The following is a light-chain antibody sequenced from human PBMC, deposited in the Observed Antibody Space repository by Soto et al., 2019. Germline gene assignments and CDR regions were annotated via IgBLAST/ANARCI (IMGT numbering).Light chain of an antibody. CDR2: DAS. Sequence: QRAHSPSRRSASIGDRVTITCRASQTITRWMAWYQQKPGKAPKLLIYDASTLESGVPSRFSGSRSGTEFTLTIRSLQPDDFATYYCEPYNSYWAFGEGTKVDIK. V-gene: IGKV1-5*01. J-gene: IGKJ1*01. CDR1: QTITRW. CDR3: EPYNSYWA.